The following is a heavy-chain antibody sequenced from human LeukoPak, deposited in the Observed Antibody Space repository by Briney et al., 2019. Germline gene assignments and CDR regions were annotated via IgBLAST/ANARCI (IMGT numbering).Heavy chain of an antibody. Sequence: ASVTVSCTASGFTFTSYDFNWVRQATGQGLEWMGWMNPNSGNTGYAQKFQGRVTMTRDTSISTAYMELSSLRSEDTAVYYCARDLMGYYYDSSGQRGANWFDPWGQGTLVTVSS. D-gene: IGHD3-22*01. J-gene: IGHJ5*02. CDR1: GFTFTSYD. V-gene: IGHV1-8*01. CDR3: ARDLMGYYYDSSGQRGANWFDP. CDR2: MNPNSGNT.